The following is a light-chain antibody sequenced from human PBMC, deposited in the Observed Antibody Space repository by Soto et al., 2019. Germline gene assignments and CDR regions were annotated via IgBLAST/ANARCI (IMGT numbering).Light chain of an antibody. CDR2: DTS. CDR1: QSVSGQ. V-gene: IGKV3-11*01. Sequence: EIVLTQSPATLSLSPGERATLSCRASQSVSGQLVWYRQKTGQAPRLLIYDTSNRATGIPDRFSGSWSGTDYTLTISGLEPEEFAVYYCQQRNGWHLTCGGGSKVEI. CDR3: QQRNGWHLT. J-gene: IGKJ4*01.